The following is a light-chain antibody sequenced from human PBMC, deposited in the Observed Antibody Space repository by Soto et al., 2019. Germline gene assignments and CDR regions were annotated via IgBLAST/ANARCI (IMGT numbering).Light chain of an antibody. V-gene: IGKV1-5*01. CDR2: YAS. J-gene: IGKJ1*01. Sequence: IQMTQSPSTLSASVGDRVTITCRASQSINRWLAWYQQRPGKAPRLLIYYASTLESGVPSRFSGSESGTEFTLTINGLQPDDFATYYCQQYNSWWTSGQGTKVDIK. CDR3: QQYNSWWT. CDR1: QSINRW.